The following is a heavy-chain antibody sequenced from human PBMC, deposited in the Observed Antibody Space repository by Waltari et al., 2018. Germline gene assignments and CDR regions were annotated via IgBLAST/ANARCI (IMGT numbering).Heavy chain of an antibody. J-gene: IGHJ3*02. D-gene: IGHD3-16*01. V-gene: IGHV3-21*02. CDR2: ISSTSSYI. CDR3: ARDSARNYDYISGGHAFDI. Sequence: EVQLVESGGGLVKPGGSLRLSCAAPGCTFSAFNINWVRQAPGKGLEWVSSISSTSSYIYYADSVKGRFTISRDNANNSLYLQMSSLRAEDTAIYYCARDSARNYDYISGGHAFDIWGQGTMITVSS. CDR1: GCTFSAFN.